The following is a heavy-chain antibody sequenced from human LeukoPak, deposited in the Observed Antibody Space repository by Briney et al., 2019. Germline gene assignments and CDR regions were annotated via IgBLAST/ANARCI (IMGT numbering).Heavy chain of an antibody. CDR1: GDSVSSESAT. J-gene: IGHJ4*02. D-gene: IGHD6-19*01. Sequence: SQTLSLTCAISGDSVSSESATWIWIRQSPSRGLEWLGRTYYRSTWFHDYGVSVQGRISANPDTSKNEFSLQLNSVTPEDTALYYCARAPHGSGCDYWGQGTLVTVSS. CDR2: TYYRSTWFH. V-gene: IGHV6-1*01. CDR3: ARAPHGSGCDY.